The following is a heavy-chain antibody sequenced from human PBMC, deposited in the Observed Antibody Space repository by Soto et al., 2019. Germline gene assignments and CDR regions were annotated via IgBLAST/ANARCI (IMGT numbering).Heavy chain of an antibody. V-gene: IGHV3-74*01. D-gene: IGHD3-10*01. CDR2: INSDGSTT. CDR3: ARGGGMLRGD. J-gene: IGHJ4*02. CDR1: GFTFSNYW. Sequence: EVQLVESGGGLVQPGGSLRLSCAASGFTFSNYWMHWVRQAPGKGLVWVSRINSDGSTTSYADSVKGRFTISRDNAKNTLYRQMNSLRAEDTAVYYCARGGGMLRGDWGQGTLVTVSS.